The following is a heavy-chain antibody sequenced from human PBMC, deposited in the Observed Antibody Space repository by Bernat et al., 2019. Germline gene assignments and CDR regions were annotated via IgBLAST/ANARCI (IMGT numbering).Heavy chain of an antibody. CDR3: AFLRRDVHTSDY. CDR2: ISASGGIT. D-gene: IGHD3-16*01. V-gene: IGHV3-23*01. J-gene: IGHJ4*02. CDR1: GLTFSNYV. Sequence: EGQLLESGGGFVQPGGSLRLSCAASGLTFSNYVVSWVRQAPGKGLEWVSSISASGGITYDADSVKGRFTISRDNSKNTLYLQMSSLRAEDTAVYYCAFLRRDVHTSDYWGQGTLVTVSS.